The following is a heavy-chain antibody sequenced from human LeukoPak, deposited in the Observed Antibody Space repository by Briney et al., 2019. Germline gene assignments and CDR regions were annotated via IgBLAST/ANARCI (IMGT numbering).Heavy chain of an antibody. V-gene: IGHV4-39*01. Sequence: SETLSLTCTVSGGSISSSNYNWGRIRPPPGKGLECIGSIYYSGSTYNNPSLMSRVTRSVDTSKNQFSLKLNSVTAADTAVYYCARQPLYYDFWSGYSYFDYWGQGTLVTVSS. CDR3: ARQPLYYDFWSGYSYFDY. J-gene: IGHJ4*02. CDR2: IYYSGST. CDR1: GGSISSSNYN. D-gene: IGHD3-3*01.